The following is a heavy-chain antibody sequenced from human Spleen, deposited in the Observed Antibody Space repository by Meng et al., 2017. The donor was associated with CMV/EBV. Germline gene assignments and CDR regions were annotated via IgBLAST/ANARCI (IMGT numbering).Heavy chain of an antibody. CDR2: ISPYNRNT. CDR3: ARDSSYYDFWSGYTTYFDY. J-gene: IGHJ4*02. V-gene: IGHV1-18*01. Sequence: ASVKVSCKASGYTFINYGITWVRQAPGQGLEWMGWISPYNRNTNYAQRLQGRVTMTADTSTSTAYMELRSLRSDDTAVYYCARDSSYYDFWSGYTTYFDYWGQGTLVTVSS. CDR1: GYTFINYG. D-gene: IGHD3-3*01.